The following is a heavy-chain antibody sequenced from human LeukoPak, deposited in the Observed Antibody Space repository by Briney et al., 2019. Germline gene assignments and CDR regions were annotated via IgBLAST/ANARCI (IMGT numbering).Heavy chain of an antibody. Sequence: ASVTVSCKASGYTFTSYGISWVRQAPGQGLEWMGWISAYNGNTNYAQKLQGRVTMTTDTSTSTAYMELRSLRSDDTAVYYCAREGGAYCGGDCFDDAFDIWGQGTMVTVSS. CDR3: AREGGAYCGGDCFDDAFDI. CDR1: GYTFTSYG. V-gene: IGHV1-18*01. D-gene: IGHD2-21*01. CDR2: ISAYNGNT. J-gene: IGHJ3*02.